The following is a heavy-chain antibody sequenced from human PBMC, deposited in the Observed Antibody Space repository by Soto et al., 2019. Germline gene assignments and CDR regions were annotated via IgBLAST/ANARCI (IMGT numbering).Heavy chain of an antibody. CDR1: GGSSVSHG. CDR3: LKPPGYYYVSNVYYSV. J-gene: IGHJ4*02. V-gene: IGHV3-23*01. D-gene: IGHD3-22*01. CDR2: MSAGGGST. Sequence: AAGGSSVSHGGSCVRQAPGKGLEWVSCMSAGGGSTFHADSVKGRFTISRDNSKNTLYLQMSSLRVEDTAVYCCLKPPGYYYVSNVYYSVWCPGLLVTV.